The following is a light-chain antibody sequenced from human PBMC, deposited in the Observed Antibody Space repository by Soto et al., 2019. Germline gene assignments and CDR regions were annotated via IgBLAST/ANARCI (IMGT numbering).Light chain of an antibody. Sequence: EIVLTQSPGTLSLSPGERATLSCRASQRVTSYLAWYQQTPGQPPRVLIYGASIRATGIPDRFSGSGSGTDFTLTISRLEPEDFAVYYCQQYGSSPRTFGQGTKVDIK. CDR3: QQYGSSPRT. J-gene: IGKJ1*01. CDR1: QRVTSY. V-gene: IGKV3-20*01. CDR2: GAS.